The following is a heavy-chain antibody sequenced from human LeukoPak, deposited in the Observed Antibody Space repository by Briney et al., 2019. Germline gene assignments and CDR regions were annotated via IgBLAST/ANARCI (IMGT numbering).Heavy chain of an antibody. J-gene: IGHJ4*02. CDR1: GFTFSSYS. Sequence: GGSLRLSCAASGFTFSSYSMNWVRQAPGKGLEWVSSISSSSSYIYYADSVKGRFTISRDNAKNSLYLQMNSLRAEDTAVYYCAREPLTTYGDYEAGYFDYWGQGTLVTVSS. CDR2: ISSSSSYI. D-gene: IGHD4-17*01. V-gene: IGHV3-21*01. CDR3: AREPLTTYGDYEAGYFDY.